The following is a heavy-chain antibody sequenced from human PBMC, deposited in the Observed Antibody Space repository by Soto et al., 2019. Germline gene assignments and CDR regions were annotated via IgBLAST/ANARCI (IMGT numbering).Heavy chain of an antibody. D-gene: IGHD2-21*02. CDR3: ARDQAYCGGDCPYGMDV. J-gene: IGHJ6*02. CDR1: GGTFSSYA. V-gene: IGHV1-69*13. CDR2: IIPIFGTA. Sequence: ASVKVSCKASGGTFSSYAISWVRQAPGQGLEWMGGIIPIFGTANYAQKFQGRVTITADESTSTAYMELSSLRSEDTAVYYCARDQAYCGGDCPYGMDVWGQGTTVTVSS.